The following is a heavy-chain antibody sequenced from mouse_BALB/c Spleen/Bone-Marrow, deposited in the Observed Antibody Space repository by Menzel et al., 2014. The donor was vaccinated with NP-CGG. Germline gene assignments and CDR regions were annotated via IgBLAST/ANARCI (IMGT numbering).Heavy chain of an antibody. Sequence: DVHLVESGGDLVKPGGSLKLSCAASGFTFSSYGMSWVRQTPDKRLEWVATISSGGSYTYYPDSVKGRFTISRDNAKNTLYLQMSSLKSEDTAMYYCARPTTVVATWGSFDYWGQGTTLTVSS. CDR1: GFTFSSYG. CDR3: ARPTTVVATWGSFDY. D-gene: IGHD1-1*01. CDR2: ISSGGSYT. J-gene: IGHJ2*01. V-gene: IGHV5-6*01.